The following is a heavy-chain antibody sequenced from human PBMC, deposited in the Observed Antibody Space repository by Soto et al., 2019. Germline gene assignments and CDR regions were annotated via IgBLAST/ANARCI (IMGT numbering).Heavy chain of an antibody. J-gene: IGHJ3*02. Sequence: GGSLRLSCAASGFTFSTYGMTWVRQTPGKGLEWVSYISGTGGRKYYADYVKGSLNISRDNSKNKLYMKMNRLRAEDTAVYYCAKDSGYLDAFDIWGQGTMVTVSS. CDR2: ISGTGGRK. V-gene: IGHV3-23*01. CDR3: AKDSGYLDAFDI. CDR1: GFTFSTYG. D-gene: IGHD5-18*01.